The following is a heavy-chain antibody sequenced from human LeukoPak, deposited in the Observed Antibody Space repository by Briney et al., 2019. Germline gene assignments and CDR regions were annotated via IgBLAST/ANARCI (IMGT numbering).Heavy chain of an antibody. Sequence: SETLSLTCTVSGVSISSYYWSWLRQPAGKGLEWIGRIYTSGSTNYNPSLKSRVTMSVDTSKNQFSLKLSSVTAADTAVYYCARAAEDDSSGNFDYWGQGTLVTVSS. CDR1: GVSISSYY. CDR3: ARAAEDDSSGNFDY. D-gene: IGHD3-22*01. CDR2: IYTSGST. V-gene: IGHV4-4*07. J-gene: IGHJ4*02.